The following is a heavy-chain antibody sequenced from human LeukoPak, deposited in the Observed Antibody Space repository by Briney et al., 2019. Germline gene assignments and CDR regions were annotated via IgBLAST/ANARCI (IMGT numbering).Heavy chain of an antibody. J-gene: IGHJ4*02. Sequence: SETLSLTCTVSGGSISSYYWSWIRQPPGKGLEWIGNIYYSGSTNYNPSLKSRVTISVDTSKNQFSLKLSSVTAADTAVYYCARGALAHKEDVDYWGQGTLVTVSS. CDR1: GGSISSYY. D-gene: IGHD3-3*02. CDR2: IYYSGST. CDR3: ARGALAHKEDVDY. V-gene: IGHV4-59*01.